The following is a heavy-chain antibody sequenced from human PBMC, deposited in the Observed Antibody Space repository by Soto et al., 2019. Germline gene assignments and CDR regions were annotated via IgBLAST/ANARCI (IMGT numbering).Heavy chain of an antibody. D-gene: IGHD1-26*01. CDR1: GGTFSNYA. CDR3: AREGGVGATTGWD. Sequence: QVQLVQSGAEVKKPGSSVKVSCKASGGTFSNYAISWVRQAPGQGLEWMGGIIPIFGTANYAQKFQGRVTITADISTSTAYMELGSLRSGDTAVYYWAREGGVGATTGWDWGQGTLVTVSS. CDR2: IIPIFGTA. V-gene: IGHV1-69*06. J-gene: IGHJ4*02.